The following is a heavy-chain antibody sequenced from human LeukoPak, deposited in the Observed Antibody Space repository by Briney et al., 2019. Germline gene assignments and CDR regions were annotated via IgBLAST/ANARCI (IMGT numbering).Heavy chain of an antibody. CDR2: IYYSGST. CDR1: GGSISSSSYY. Sequence: PSETLSLTCTVSGGSISSSSYYWGWIRQPPGKGLEWIGSIYYSGSTYYNPSLKSRLTISVDTSKNQFSLKLSSVTAADTAVYYCARGEYCTDGVCSTFDYWGQGTLVTVSS. J-gene: IGHJ4*02. CDR3: ARGEYCTDGVCSTFDY. V-gene: IGHV4-39*01. D-gene: IGHD2-8*01.